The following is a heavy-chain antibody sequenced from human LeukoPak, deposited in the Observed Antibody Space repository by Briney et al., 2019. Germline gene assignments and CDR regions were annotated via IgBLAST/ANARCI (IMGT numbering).Heavy chain of an antibody. CDR2: IIPIFGTA. J-gene: IGHJ6*03. V-gene: IGHV1-69*13. Sequence: SVKVSCKASGGTFSSYAISWVRQAPGQGLEWMGGIIPIFGTANHAQKFQGRVTITADESTSTAYMELSSLRSEDTAVYYCATPTYYDFWSGYSNTYYYYYMDVWGKGTTVTVSS. CDR1: GGTFSSYA. CDR3: ATPTYYDFWSGYSNTYYYYYMDV. D-gene: IGHD3-3*01.